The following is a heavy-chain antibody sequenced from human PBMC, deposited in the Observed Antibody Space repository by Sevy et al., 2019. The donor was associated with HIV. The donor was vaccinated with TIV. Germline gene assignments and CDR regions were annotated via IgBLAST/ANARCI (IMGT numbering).Heavy chain of an antibody. CDR2: ISYDGSDK. CDR3: AKPPIGWTREGFDQ. J-gene: IGHJ4*02. D-gene: IGHD6-19*01. CDR1: GFAFSNYYA. Sequence: GGSLRLSCAASGFAFSNYYAMHWVRQAPGKGLEWVALISYDGSDKYYADSVKGRFTISRDNSKNTLYLQMNSLKADDTAIYYCAKPPIGWTREGFDQWGQGTLVTVSS. V-gene: IGHV3-30-3*01.